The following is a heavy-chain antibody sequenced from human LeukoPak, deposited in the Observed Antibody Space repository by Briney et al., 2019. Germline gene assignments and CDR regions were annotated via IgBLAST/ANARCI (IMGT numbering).Heavy chain of an antibody. D-gene: IGHD3-16*01. Sequence: GGSLRLSCVASGFTFNGYDIHWVRQATGKGLEWVSGIDTAGDSHYLGSVKGRFTISRENAKNSVYLQMNSLRAGDTAVYYCARWSSRGGFDYWGQGTLVTVSS. V-gene: IGHV3-13*01. J-gene: IGHJ4*02. CDR2: IDTAGDS. CDR1: GFTFNGYD. CDR3: ARWSSRGGFDY.